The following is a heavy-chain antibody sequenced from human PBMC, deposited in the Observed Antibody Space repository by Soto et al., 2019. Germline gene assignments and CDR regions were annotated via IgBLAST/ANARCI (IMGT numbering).Heavy chain of an antibody. CDR1: GGSFSCYY. Sequence: SETLSLTCAVYGGSFSCYYWSWIRQPPGKGLEWIGEINHSGSTNYNPSLKSRVTISVDTSKNQFSLKLSSVTAADTAVYYCASRRYYDSSGYYGGYFDYWGQGTLVTVSS. D-gene: IGHD3-22*01. J-gene: IGHJ4*02. CDR2: INHSGST. V-gene: IGHV4-34*01. CDR3: ASRRYYDSSGYYGGYFDY.